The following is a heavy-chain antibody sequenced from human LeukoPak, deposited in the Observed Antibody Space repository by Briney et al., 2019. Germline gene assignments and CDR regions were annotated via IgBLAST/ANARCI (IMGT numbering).Heavy chain of an antibody. V-gene: IGHV1-69*05. J-gene: IGHJ6*03. CDR1: GGTFSSYA. Sequence: GASVKVSCKASGGTFSSYAISWVRQAPGQGLEWMGGIIPIFCTANYAQKFQGRVTITTDESTSTAYMELSSLRSEDTAVYYCARGRSTMVRGVINYYYMDVWGKGTTVTVSS. CDR2: IIPIFCTA. CDR3: ARGRSTMVRGVINYYYMDV. D-gene: IGHD3-10*01.